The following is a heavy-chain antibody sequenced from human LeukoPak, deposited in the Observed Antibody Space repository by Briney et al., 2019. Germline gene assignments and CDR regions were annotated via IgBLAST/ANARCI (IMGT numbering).Heavy chain of an antibody. CDR2: INHSGST. J-gene: IGHJ6*02. CDR1: GGSISTSSTYH. Sequence: PSETLSLTCAVSGGSISTSSTYHWSWIRQPPGKGLEWIGEINHSGSTNYNPSLKSRVTISVDTSKNQFSLKLSSVTAADTAVYYCARGAYDIWDYYYGMDVWGQGTTVTVSS. D-gene: IGHD3-9*01. CDR3: ARGAYDIWDYYYGMDV. V-gene: IGHV4-34*01.